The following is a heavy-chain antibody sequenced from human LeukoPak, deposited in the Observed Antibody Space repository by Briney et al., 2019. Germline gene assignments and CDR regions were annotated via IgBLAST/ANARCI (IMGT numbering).Heavy chain of an antibody. D-gene: IGHD3-10*01. CDR1: GGTFSSYA. CDR2: IIPIFGTA. Sequence: ASVKVSCKVSGGTFSSYAISWVRQAPGQGLEWMGRIIPIFGTANYAQKFQGRVTITTDESTSTAYMELSSLRSEDTAVYYCAPAPITMVRGVITSDAFDIWGQGTMVTVSS. V-gene: IGHV1-69*05. CDR3: APAPITMVRGVITSDAFDI. J-gene: IGHJ3*02.